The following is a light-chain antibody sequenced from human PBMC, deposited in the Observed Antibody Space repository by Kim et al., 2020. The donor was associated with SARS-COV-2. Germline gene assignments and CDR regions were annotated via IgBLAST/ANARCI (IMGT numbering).Light chain of an antibody. Sequence: QALVTQEPSLTVSPGGTVTLTCGSSTGAVTSGHYPYWFQQKPGQAPRTLIYDTRNKHSWTPARFSGSLLGDKAALTLSGAQPEDEAEYYCLLFYSGTYVFGTGTKVTVL. CDR3: LLFYSGTYV. J-gene: IGLJ1*01. V-gene: IGLV7-46*01. CDR2: DTR. CDR1: TGAVTSGHY.